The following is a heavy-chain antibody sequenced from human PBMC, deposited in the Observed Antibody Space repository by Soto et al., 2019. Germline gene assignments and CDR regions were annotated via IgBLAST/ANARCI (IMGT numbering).Heavy chain of an antibody. CDR3: TTLGHYYDSSPLDV. J-gene: IGHJ6*02. V-gene: IGHV3-15*07. Sequence: GGSLRLACAASGFTFSNAWMNWVRQAPGKGLEWVGRIKSKTDGGTTDYAAPVKGRFTISRDDSKNTLYLQMNSPKTEDTAVYYCTTLGHYYDSSPLDVWGQGTTVTVSS. CDR1: GFTFSNAW. CDR2: IKSKTDGGTT. D-gene: IGHD3-22*01.